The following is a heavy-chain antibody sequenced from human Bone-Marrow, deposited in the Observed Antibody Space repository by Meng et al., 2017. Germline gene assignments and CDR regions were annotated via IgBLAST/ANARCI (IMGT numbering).Heavy chain of an antibody. CDR2: ISRCGGYK. D-gene: IGHD6-19*01. V-gene: IGHV3-21*04. J-gene: IGHJ4*02. Sequence: GESLKISCAASGLSLSSKSMNWVRQAPGKGLEWVSSISRCGGYKNYTDLVKGRFTISRDNSKNTLYLQMNSLRAEDTAVYYCAKSIVSNGWYSEGYWGQGTLVTVSS. CDR1: GLSLSSKS. CDR3: AKSIVSNGWYSEGY.